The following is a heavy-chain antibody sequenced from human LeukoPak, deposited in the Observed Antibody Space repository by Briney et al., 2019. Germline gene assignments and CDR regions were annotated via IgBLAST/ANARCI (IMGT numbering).Heavy chain of an antibody. V-gene: IGHV3-23*01. CDR2: ISGSGGST. Sequence: GGSLRLSCAASGFTFSSYAMSWVRQAPGKGLEWVSAISGSGGSTYYADSVKGRFTISRDNAKNSLYLQMNSLRAEDTAVYYRARERGSRFFDYWGQGTLVTVSS. D-gene: IGHD1-26*01. CDR1: GFTFSSYA. J-gene: IGHJ4*02. CDR3: ARERGSRFFDY.